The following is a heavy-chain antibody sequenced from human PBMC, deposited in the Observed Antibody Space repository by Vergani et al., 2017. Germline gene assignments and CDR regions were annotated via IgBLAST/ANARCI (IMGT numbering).Heavy chain of an antibody. D-gene: IGHD3-10*01. V-gene: IGHV3-72*01. CDR2: TRNKANSYTT. Sequence: EMQLVESGGGLVQPGGSLRLSCAASGFTFSDHYMDWVRQAPGKGLEWVGRTRNKANSYTTEYAASVKGRFIVSRDASESSLYLQMNSLRAEDTGVYYCARDRYYLGSGSYPYFYYYGLDVWGQGTAVTVSS. CDR1: GFTFSDHY. CDR3: ARDRYYLGSGSYPYFYYYGLDV. J-gene: IGHJ6*02.